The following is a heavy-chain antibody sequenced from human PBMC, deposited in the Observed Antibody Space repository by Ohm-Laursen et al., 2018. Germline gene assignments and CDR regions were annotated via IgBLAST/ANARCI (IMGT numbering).Heavy chain of an antibody. V-gene: IGHV3-74*01. D-gene: IGHD5-12*01. Sequence: SLRLSCSASGFTFNNYCMHWVRQAPGKGLVWVSRINSDGSTTNYADSVKGRFTISRDNAKNTLYLQMNSLGAEDTALYYCVGGYITVFHYWGQGTLVTVSS. CDR1: GFTFNNYC. CDR3: VGGYITVFHY. J-gene: IGHJ4*02. CDR2: INSDGSTT.